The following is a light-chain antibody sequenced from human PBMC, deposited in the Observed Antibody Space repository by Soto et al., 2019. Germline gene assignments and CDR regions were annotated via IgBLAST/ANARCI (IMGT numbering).Light chain of an antibody. V-gene: IGKV3-11*01. Sequence: QSRPPLSLSPKKKATLSSRASQSVSSYVAWYQQKPGQAPRLLIYDASNGATGISARFSGSGSGTDFTLTISSLEPEDFAVDYCQQRSNWFTFGQGTRLEIK. CDR3: QQRSNWFT. J-gene: IGKJ5*01. CDR1: QSVSSY. CDR2: DAS.